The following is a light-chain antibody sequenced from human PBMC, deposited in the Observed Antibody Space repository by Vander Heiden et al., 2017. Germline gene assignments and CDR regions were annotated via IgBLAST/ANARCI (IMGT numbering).Light chain of an antibody. J-gene: IGKJ4*01. CDR2: LGS. CDR1: DSLLNSDGYNY. V-gene: IGKV2-28*01. Sequence: DIVRTQSPLSLSVTPGEPASISCRSSDSLLNSDGYNYVDWYLQKPGQSPQLLIYLGSTRASRVPDRFSGSGSDTDFTLKIRRVEAEDVGVYYCSQALRSPLTFGGGSKVEIK. CDR3: SQALRSPLT.